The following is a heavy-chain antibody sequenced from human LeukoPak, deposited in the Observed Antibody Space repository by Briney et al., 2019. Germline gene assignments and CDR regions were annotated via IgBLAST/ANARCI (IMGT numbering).Heavy chain of an antibody. CDR2: IYYSGST. V-gene: IGHV4-59*08. Sequence: SGTLSLTCTVSGGSISSYYWSWIRQPPGKGLEWIGYIYYSGSTNYNPSLKSRVTISVDTSKNQFSLKLSSVTAADTAVYYCARQEGSVGIFDYWGQGTLVTVSS. D-gene: IGHD5/OR15-5a*01. CDR1: GGSISSYY. J-gene: IGHJ4*02. CDR3: ARQEGSVGIFDY.